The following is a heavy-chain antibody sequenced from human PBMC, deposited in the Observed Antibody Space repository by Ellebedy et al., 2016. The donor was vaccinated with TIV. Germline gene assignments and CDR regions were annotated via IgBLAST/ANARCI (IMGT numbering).Heavy chain of an antibody. Sequence: ASVKVSCXASGYTFTSYYMHWVRQAPGQGLEWMGIINPSGGSTSYAQKFQGRVTITADESTSTAYMELSSLRSEDTAVYYCSRGRLVAGTDFDYWGQGTLVTVSS. CDR3: SRGRLVAGTDFDY. CDR1: GYTFTSYY. V-gene: IGHV1-46*01. CDR2: INPSGGST. D-gene: IGHD6-19*01. J-gene: IGHJ4*02.